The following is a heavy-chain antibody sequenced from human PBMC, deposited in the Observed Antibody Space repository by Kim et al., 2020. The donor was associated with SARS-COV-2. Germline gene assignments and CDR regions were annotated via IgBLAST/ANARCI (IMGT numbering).Heavy chain of an antibody. CDR3: ARGTVSTTNIVGATLYYYYGMDV. CDR2: INHSGST. Sequence: SETLSLTCAVYGGSFSGYYWSWIRQPPGKGLEWIGEINHSGSTNYNPFLKSRVTISVDTSKNQFSLNLSSVTAADTAVYYCARGTVSTTNIVGATLYYYYGMDVWVQGTTVTVSS. J-gene: IGHJ6*02. V-gene: IGHV4-34*01. D-gene: IGHD1-26*01. CDR1: GGSFSGYY.